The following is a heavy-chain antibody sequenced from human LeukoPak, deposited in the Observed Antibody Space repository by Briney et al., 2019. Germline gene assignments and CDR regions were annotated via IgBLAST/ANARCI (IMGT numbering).Heavy chain of an antibody. V-gene: IGHV3-7*01. CDR1: GFTFSNYW. D-gene: IGHD4-11*01. J-gene: IGHJ4*02. CDR2: IKRDGSEK. Sequence: PGGSLRLSCAASGFTFSNYWMSWVRQAPGKGLEWVANIKRDGSEKYYADSVKGRFTISRDNAKNSLSLHMNSLGAEDTAIYYCARLSDSIACFGFDSWGRGSLVTVSS. CDR3: ARLSDSIACFGFDS.